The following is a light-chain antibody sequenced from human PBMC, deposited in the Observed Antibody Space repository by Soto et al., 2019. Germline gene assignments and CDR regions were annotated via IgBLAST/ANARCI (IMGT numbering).Light chain of an antibody. J-gene: IGKJ3*01. CDR3: QQYYSYPT. CDR2: AAS. CDR1: QGISSY. V-gene: IGKV1-8*01. Sequence: AIRMTQSPSSLSASTGDRVTITCRASQGISSYLAWYQQKPGKAPKLLIYAASTLQSGVPSRFSGSGSGTDFTLTISSLQSENFATYYCQQYYSYPTFGPGTKVDIK.